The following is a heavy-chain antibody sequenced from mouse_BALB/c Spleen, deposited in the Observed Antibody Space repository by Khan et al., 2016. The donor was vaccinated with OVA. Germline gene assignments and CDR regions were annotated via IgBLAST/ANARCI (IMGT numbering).Heavy chain of an antibody. V-gene: IGHV1-77*01. CDR2: IYPGSDNL. CDR1: GYTFTDYY. J-gene: IGHJ3*01. CDR3: AREWAAWFPY. Sequence: VQLQESGAELARPGASVKLSCKASGYTFTDYYINWMRQRTGQGLEWIGEIYPGSDNLFYNEKFKGKATLTADKSSSTAYMQLSSLTSEDSAVYFCAREWAAWFPYWGQGTLVTVSA.